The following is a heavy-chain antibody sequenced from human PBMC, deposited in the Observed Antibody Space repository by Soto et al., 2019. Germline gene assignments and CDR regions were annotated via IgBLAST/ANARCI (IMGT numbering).Heavy chain of an antibody. V-gene: IGHV4-4*02. Sequence: SETLSLTCAVSGGSISSGNWWSWVRQPPGKGLEWIGEIYHSGSTNYNPSLKSRVTISVDKSKNQFSLKLSSVTAADTAVYYYATVPALFDDVWGTYSRHAFDIWGQGTMGTV. J-gene: IGHJ3*02. CDR1: GGSISSGNW. CDR3: ATVPALFDDVWGTYSRHAFDI. D-gene: IGHD3-16*01. CDR2: IYHSGST.